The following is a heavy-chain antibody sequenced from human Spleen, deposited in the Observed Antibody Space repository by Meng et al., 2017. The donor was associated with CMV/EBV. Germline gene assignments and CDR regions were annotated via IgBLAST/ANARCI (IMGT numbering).Heavy chain of an antibody. CDR2: ISTYNGNT. CDR3: ARAITVGSFDI. CDR1: GDSFTAYG. D-gene: IGHD3-3*01. Sequence: SCQASGDSFTAYGLSWVRQAPGQGLEWMGWISTYNGNTNYARELHGRVTMTKDTSTSTAYMELRSLRSDDTAMYYCARAITVGSFDIWGQGTMVTVSS. J-gene: IGHJ3*02. V-gene: IGHV1-18*01.